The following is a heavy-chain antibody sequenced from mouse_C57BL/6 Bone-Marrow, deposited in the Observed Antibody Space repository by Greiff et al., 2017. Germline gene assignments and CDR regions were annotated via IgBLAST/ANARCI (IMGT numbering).Heavy chain of an antibody. V-gene: IGHV2-4*01. CDR1: GFSLTSYG. CDR3: AKNPWFAY. CDR2: IWSGGST. Sequence: VKVVESGPGLVQPSQSLSITCTVSGFSLTSYGVHWVRQPPGKGLEWLGVIWSGGSTDYNAAFISRLSISKDNSKSQVFFKMNSLQADDTAIYYCAKNPWFAYWGQGTLVTVSA. J-gene: IGHJ3*01.